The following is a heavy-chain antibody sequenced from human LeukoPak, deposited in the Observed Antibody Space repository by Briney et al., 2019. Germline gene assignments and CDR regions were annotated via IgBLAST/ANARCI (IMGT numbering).Heavy chain of an antibody. CDR3: ARVRGTALVNMYFDY. J-gene: IGHJ4*02. V-gene: IGHV3-48*02. D-gene: IGHD2-21*02. CDR2: ITYSSTTI. Sequence: PGGSLRLSCATSGFIFTSHSMKWVRQAPGKGLEWVSFITYSSTTIYYADSVKGRFTISRDNAKNSLYLQMNSLRDEDTAVYYCARVRGTALVNMYFDYWSQGTLVTVSS. CDR1: GFIFTSHS.